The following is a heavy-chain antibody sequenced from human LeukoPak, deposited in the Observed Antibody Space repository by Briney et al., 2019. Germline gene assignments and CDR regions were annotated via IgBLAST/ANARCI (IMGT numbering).Heavy chain of an antibody. CDR3: ARRDSSGFDAFDI. Sequence: PSETLSLTCTVSGGSISNYYCSWIRQHPGKGLEWIGYIYYSGSTFYNPSLKSRLTISVDTSKSQFSLKLSSVTAADTAVYYCARRDSSGFDAFDIWGQGTMVTVSS. D-gene: IGHD3-22*01. J-gene: IGHJ3*02. CDR1: GGSISNYY. V-gene: IGHV4-59*06. CDR2: IYYSGST.